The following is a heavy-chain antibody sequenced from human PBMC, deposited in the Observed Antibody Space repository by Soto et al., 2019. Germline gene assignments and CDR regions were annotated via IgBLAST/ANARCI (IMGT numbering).Heavy chain of an antibody. Sequence: GGSLRLSCAASGVTFSSDSMNWVRQAPGKGLEWGSYISSSSSTIYYADSVKGRFTISRDNAKNSLYLQMHSLRDEDTAVYYCARDLVLYFWRGQESNYYYGMDVWGQGTTVTVSS. CDR2: ISSSSSTI. CDR1: GVTFSSDS. CDR3: ARDLVLYFWRGQESNYYYGMDV. V-gene: IGHV3-48*02. J-gene: IGHJ6*02. D-gene: IGHD3-3*01.